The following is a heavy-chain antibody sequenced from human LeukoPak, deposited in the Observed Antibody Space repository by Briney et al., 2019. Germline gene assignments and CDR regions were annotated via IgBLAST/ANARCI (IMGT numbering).Heavy chain of an antibody. CDR3: VRGKGGSDYNGMDV. J-gene: IGHJ6*02. CDR2: ISDSSSTI. V-gene: IGHV3-48*02. D-gene: IGHD4/OR15-4a*01. Sequence: GGSLRLSCAASGFTFSSHSMDWVRQAPGKGLEWISYISDSSSTIFYADSVKGRSTISRDNARNSLYLQMDSLRDEDTAVYYCVRGKGGSDYNGMDVWGQGTTVTVSS. CDR1: GFTFSSHS.